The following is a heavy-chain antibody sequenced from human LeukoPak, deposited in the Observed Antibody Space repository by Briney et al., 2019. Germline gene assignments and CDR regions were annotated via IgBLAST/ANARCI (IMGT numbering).Heavy chain of an antibody. CDR2: ISSSGSTI. Sequence: PGGSLRLSCAASGFTFSDYYRSWIRQAPGKGLEWVSYISSSGSTIYYADSVKGRFTISRDNAKNSLYLQMNSLRAVDTAVYYCARHGSGSYYSLYYFDYWGQGTLVTVSS. CDR3: ARHGSGSYYSLYYFDY. CDR1: GFTFSDYY. J-gene: IGHJ4*02. D-gene: IGHD3-10*01. V-gene: IGHV3-11*04.